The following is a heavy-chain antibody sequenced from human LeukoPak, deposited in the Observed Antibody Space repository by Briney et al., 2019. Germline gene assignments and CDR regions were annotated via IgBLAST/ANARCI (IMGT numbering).Heavy chain of an antibody. CDR2: IYSGGTT. CDR1: GFTVSGNH. J-gene: IGHJ3*02. Sequence: GGSLSLSCAASGFTVSGNHMSWVRQAPGKGLNWVSIIYSGGTTYYADSVKGRFTISRDNSKNTLYLQMNSLRAEDTAVYYCARDADYGGSPDAFDIWGRGTIVTVSS. D-gene: IGHD4-23*01. CDR3: ARDADYGGSPDAFDI. V-gene: IGHV3-53*01.